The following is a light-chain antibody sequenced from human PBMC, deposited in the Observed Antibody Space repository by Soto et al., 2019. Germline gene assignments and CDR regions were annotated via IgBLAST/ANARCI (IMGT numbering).Light chain of an antibody. V-gene: IGKV1-39*01. J-gene: IGKJ1*01. Sequence: DIQMTQSPSYLAASVGDRVTSARRASQNITNFLNWYQHNPGKANNLLIFAASHLQSGVSSRVSGSGSGTDFTLTISSLHPEDFAPFYCPESATTRWAFGEGNKVDI. CDR3: PESATTRWA. CDR1: QNITNF. CDR2: AAS.